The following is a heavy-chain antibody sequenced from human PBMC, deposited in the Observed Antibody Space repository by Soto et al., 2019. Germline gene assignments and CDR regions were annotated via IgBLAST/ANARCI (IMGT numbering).Heavy chain of an antibody. CDR2: ISSSSSTI. J-gene: IGHJ3*02. CDR1: GFTFSSYS. CDR3: ARDGWYSSGWSTVAFDI. V-gene: IGHV3-48*01. Sequence: GGSLRLSCAASGFTFSSYSMNWVRQAPGKGLEWVSYISSSSSTIYYADSVKGRFTISRDNAKNSLYLQMNSLRAEDTAVYYWARDGWYSSGWSTVAFDIWGKGTMVTVS. D-gene: IGHD6-19*01.